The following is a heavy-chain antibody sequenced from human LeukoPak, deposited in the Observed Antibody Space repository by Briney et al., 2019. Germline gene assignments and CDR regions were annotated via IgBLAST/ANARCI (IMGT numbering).Heavy chain of an antibody. V-gene: IGHV1-18*01. CDR1: GYTFTIYG. D-gene: IGHD1-1*01. CDR2: ISAYNGDT. Sequence: EASVKVSCKGFGYTFTIYGITWVRQAPGQGLGWMGWISAYNGDTNYPQKLQGRLTMTTDTSTTTAYMDLRGLRSDDTAVYYCARVYLQPPPYMDVWGKGTTVTVSS. J-gene: IGHJ6*03. CDR3: ARVYLQPPPYMDV.